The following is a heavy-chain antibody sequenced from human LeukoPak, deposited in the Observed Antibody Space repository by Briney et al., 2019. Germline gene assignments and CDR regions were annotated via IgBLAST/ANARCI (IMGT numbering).Heavy chain of an antibody. J-gene: IGHJ4*02. Sequence: SETLSLTCAVSGGSISSSNWWSWVRQPPGKGLEWIGEIYHSGSTNYNPSLKSRVTISVDTSKNQFSLKLSSVTAADTAVYYCARLPIVVVPAAGFDYWGQGTLVTVSS. CDR3: ARLPIVVVPAAGFDY. D-gene: IGHD2-2*01. V-gene: IGHV4-4*02. CDR1: GGSISSSNW. CDR2: IYHSGST.